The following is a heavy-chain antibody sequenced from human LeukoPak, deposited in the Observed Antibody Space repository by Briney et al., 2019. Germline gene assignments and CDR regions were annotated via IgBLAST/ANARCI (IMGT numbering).Heavy chain of an antibody. CDR3: AKTPKIGYCSSTSCSYFDY. CDR1: GFTFSSYA. Sequence: GGSLRLSCAASGFTFSSYAMAWVRQAPGEGLEWVSAISASGGSTYYADSVKGRFTISRDNSKNTLFLQMNGLRAEDTAVYYCAKTPKIGYCSSTSCSYFDYWGQGTLVTVSS. J-gene: IGHJ4*02. D-gene: IGHD2-2*01. V-gene: IGHV3-23*01. CDR2: ISASGGST.